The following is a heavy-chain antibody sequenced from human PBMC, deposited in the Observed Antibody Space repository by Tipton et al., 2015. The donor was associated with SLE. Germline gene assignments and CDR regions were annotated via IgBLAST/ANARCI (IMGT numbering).Heavy chain of an antibody. Sequence: SLRLSCAASGYPVPTFAMHWVRQAPGKGLEWVAVTSYDGSNKYYADSVKGRFTISRDNSKNTLYLQMNSLRAEDTAVYYCAGGLLWFREPFDYWGQGTLVTVSS. CDR1: GYPVPTFA. V-gene: IGHV3-30*04. CDR3: AGGLLWFREPFDY. D-gene: IGHD3-10*01. CDR2: TSYDGSNK. J-gene: IGHJ4*02.